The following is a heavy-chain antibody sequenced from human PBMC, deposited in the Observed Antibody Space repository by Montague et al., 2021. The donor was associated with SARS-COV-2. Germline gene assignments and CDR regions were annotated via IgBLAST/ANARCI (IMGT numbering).Heavy chain of an antibody. V-gene: IGHV3-33*01. Sequence: SLRLSCVASGFIFSSYGMHWVRQAPGKGLEWVAHIWYDGSNENYLDSVKGRFTISRDNFKNTLYLQMNSLRAEDTAIYYCARGSVGGYYFDYWGQGTLVTVSS. D-gene: IGHD1-26*01. J-gene: IGHJ4*02. CDR1: GFIFSSYG. CDR2: IWYDGSNE. CDR3: ARGSVGGYYFDY.